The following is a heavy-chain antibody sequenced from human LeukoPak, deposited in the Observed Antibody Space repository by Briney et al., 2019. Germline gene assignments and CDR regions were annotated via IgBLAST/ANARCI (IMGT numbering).Heavy chain of an antibody. V-gene: IGHV4-39*07. CDR1: GGSISSSSYY. CDR3: AKDLGPAYLYMDV. D-gene: IGHD3-16*01. J-gene: IGHJ6*03. CDR2: IYYSGST. Sequence: SETLSLTCTVSGGSISSSSYYWGWIRQPPGKGLEWIGSIYYSGSTYYNPSFKSRVTISVDTSKNQFSLKLTSVTAADTAVYYCAKDLGPAYLYMDVWGKGTTVTISS.